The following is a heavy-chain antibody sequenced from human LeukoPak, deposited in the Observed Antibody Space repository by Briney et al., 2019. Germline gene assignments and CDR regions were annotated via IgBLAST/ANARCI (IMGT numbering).Heavy chain of an antibody. J-gene: IGHJ6*02. V-gene: IGHV4-59*01. CDR1: GGSISSYY. Sequence: SETLSLTCTVSGGSISSYYWSWIRQPPGKGLEWIGYIYYSGSTNYNPSLKSRVTISVDTSKNQFSLKLSSVTAADTAAYYCARGRYYYDSSGYSGGYYYGMDVWGQGTTVTVSS. D-gene: IGHD3-22*01. CDR3: ARGRYYYDSSGYSGGYYYGMDV. CDR2: IYYSGST.